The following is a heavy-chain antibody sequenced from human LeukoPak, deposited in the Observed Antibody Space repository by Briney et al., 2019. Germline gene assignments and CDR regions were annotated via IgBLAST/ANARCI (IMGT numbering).Heavy chain of an antibody. CDR3: ARDTVMRSSSSGHYYYYYYMDV. Sequence: ASVKVSCKASGYTFTSYGISWVRQAPGQGLEWMGWISAYYGNTNYAQKLQGRVTLTTDTSTSTAYMELRSLTSDDTAVYYCARDTVMRSSSSGHYYYYYYMDVWGKGTTVTVSS. CDR2: ISAYYGNT. CDR1: GYTFTSYG. D-gene: IGHD6-6*01. J-gene: IGHJ6*03. V-gene: IGHV1-18*01.